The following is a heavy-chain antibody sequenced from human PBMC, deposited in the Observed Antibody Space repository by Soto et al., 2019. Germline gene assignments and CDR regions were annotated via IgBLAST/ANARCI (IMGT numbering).Heavy chain of an antibody. CDR3: ARVRGVTTDAFDI. Sequence: QVQLVESGGGVVQPGRSLRLSCAASGFTFSSYGMHWVRQAPGKGLEWVAVIWYDGSNKYYADSVKGRFTISRDNSKNTLYLQMNSLRAEDTAVYYCARVRGVTTDAFDIWGQGTMVTVSS. J-gene: IGHJ3*02. D-gene: IGHD4-17*01. CDR2: IWYDGSNK. V-gene: IGHV3-33*01. CDR1: GFTFSSYG.